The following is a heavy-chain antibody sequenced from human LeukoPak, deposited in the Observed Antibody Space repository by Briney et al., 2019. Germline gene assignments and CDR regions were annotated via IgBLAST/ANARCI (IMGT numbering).Heavy chain of an antibody. D-gene: IGHD2-15*01. Sequence: SETLSLTCAVSGGSISSSNWWSWVRQPPGKGLEWIGEIYHSGSTNYNPSLKSRVTISVDKSKNQFSLKLSSVTAADTAVYYCARAYCSGGSCATTLGYWGQGTLVTVSS. J-gene: IGHJ4*02. V-gene: IGHV4-4*02. CDR2: IYHSGST. CDR1: GGSISSSNW. CDR3: ARAYCSGGSCATTLGY.